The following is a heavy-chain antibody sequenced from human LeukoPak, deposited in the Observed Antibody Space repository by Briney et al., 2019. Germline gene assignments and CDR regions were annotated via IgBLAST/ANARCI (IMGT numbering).Heavy chain of an antibody. CDR3: ARLGDCSGGTLLDY. Sequence: SGPTLVNPTQTLTLTCTFSGFSLSTSGMCVSWIRQPPGKALEWLARIDWDDDKYYSTSLKTRLTISKDTSKNQVVLTMTNMDPVDTATYYCARLGDCSGGTLLDYWGQGTLVTVSS. V-gene: IGHV2-70*11. CDR1: GFSLSTSGMC. D-gene: IGHD2-15*01. CDR2: IDWDDDK. J-gene: IGHJ4*02.